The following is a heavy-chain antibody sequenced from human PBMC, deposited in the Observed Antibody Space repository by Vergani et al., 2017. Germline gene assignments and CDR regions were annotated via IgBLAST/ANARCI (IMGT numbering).Heavy chain of an antibody. CDR2: IIPIFGTA. J-gene: IGHJ6*02. V-gene: IGHV1-69*13. CDR1: GGTFSSYA. Sequence: QVQLVQSGAEVKKPGSSVKVSCKASGGTFSSYAISWVRQAPGQGLEWMGRIIPIFGTANYAQKFQGRVTITADESTSTAYMELSSLRSEDTAVYYCARGVGYCSSXSCREGYYYYGMDVWGQGTTVTVSS. D-gene: IGHD2-2*01. CDR3: ARGVGYCSSXSCREGYYYYGMDV.